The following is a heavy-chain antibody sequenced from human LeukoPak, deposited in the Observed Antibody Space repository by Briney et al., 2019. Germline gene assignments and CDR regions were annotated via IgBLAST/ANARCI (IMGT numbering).Heavy chain of an antibody. D-gene: IGHD6-13*01. CDR3: VRGESSSWYD. Sequence: GGSLRLSCAASGFSFDDYGMSWVRQGPGKGLVWVSGMNSDGSSTVYADSVKGRFTISRDNAKNTLYLQMNSLRAEDTAVYFCVRGESSSWYDWGQGTLVTVSS. CDR2: MNSDGSST. J-gene: IGHJ4*02. V-gene: IGHV3-74*01. CDR1: GFSFDDYG.